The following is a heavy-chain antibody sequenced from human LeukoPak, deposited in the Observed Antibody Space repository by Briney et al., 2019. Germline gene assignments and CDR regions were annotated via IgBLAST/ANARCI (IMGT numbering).Heavy chain of an antibody. CDR1: GFTFSSYS. CDR2: ISSSSSYI. CDR3: ARNLDSSSWYHYYYYMDV. J-gene: IGHJ6*03. V-gene: IGHV3-21*01. Sequence: PGGSLRLSCAASGFTFSSYSMNWVRQAPGKGLEWVSSISSSSSYIYYADSVKGRFTISRDNAKNSLYLQMNSLRAEDTAVYYRARNLDSSSWYHYYYYMDVWGKGTTVTVSS. D-gene: IGHD6-13*01.